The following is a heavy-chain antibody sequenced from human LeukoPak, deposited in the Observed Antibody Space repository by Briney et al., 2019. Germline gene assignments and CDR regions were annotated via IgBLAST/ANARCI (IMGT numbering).Heavy chain of an antibody. V-gene: IGHV1-18*01. CDR1: GGTFSSYA. Sequence: ASVKVSCKASGGTFSSYAISWVRQAPGQGLEWMGWISAYNGNTNYAQKLQGRVTMTTDTSTSTAYMELRSLRSDDTAVYYCARDGPGYGPKPYWGQGTLVTVSS. J-gene: IGHJ4*02. D-gene: IGHD4-17*01. CDR3: ARDGPGYGPKPY. CDR2: ISAYNGNT.